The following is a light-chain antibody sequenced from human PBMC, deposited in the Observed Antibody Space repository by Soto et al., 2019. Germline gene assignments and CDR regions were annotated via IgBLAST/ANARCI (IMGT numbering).Light chain of an antibody. Sequence: DIVMKQSPATLSVSPGDTATLSCRASQSVAGNLAWYQQKPGQPPRLLIYGVSTRATGVPARFSGSGSGADFTLTISSLEPEDFAVYYCQQRDNRPWTFGQGTKVDVK. J-gene: IGKJ1*01. CDR3: QQRDNRPWT. V-gene: IGKV3-15*01. CDR1: QSVAGN. CDR2: GVS.